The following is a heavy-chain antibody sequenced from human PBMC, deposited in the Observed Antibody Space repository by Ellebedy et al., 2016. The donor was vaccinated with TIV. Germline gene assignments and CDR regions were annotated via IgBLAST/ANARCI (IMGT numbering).Heavy chain of an antibody. CDR3: ARDDGSDLDAFDI. Sequence: SETLSLTCTVSGGSVSSGSYYWGWIRQPPGKGLEWIGYIYYSGSTDHNPSLTSRVTMSVDTSRKQFSLRLTSVTTADTAKYYCARDDGSDLDAFDIWGQGTMVTVSS. D-gene: IGHD1-26*01. V-gene: IGHV4-61*01. CDR2: IYYSGST. J-gene: IGHJ3*02. CDR1: GGSVSSGSYY.